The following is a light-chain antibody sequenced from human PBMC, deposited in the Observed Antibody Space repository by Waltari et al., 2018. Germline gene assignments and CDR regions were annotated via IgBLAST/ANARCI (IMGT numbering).Light chain of an antibody. V-gene: IGLV8-61*01. CDR1: SGSVSTSYY. Sequence: QTVVTQEPSFSVSPGGTVTLTCGLNSGSVSTSYYPSWYQQTPGQAPRRPIYSTSTRSSGVPDRFSGSILGNRAALTITGAQADDESDYYCVLYMGSGISVFGGGTKLTVL. CDR3: VLYMGSGISV. CDR2: STS. J-gene: IGLJ3*02.